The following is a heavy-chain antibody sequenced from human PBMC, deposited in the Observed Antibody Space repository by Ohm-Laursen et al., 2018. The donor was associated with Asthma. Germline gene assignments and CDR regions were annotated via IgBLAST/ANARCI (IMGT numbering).Heavy chain of an antibody. CDR1: GFTFSDYY. CDR2: ISSSGSTI. Sequence: SLRLSCSASGFTFSDYYMSWIRQAPGKGLEWVSYISSSGSTIYYADSVRGRFTISKDNAKNSLFLQMNSLRGEDTALYYCARDSGWNALDYWGQGTLVSVSS. D-gene: IGHD1-1*01. CDR3: ARDSGWNALDY. V-gene: IGHV3-11*01. J-gene: IGHJ4*02.